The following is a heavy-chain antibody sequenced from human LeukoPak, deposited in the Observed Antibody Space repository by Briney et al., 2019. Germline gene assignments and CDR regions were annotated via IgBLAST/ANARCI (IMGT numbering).Heavy chain of an antibody. J-gene: IGHJ4*02. CDR1: GFTFSSYG. Sequence: GRSLRLSCAASGFTFSSYGMHWVRQAPGKGLEWVSVISNDGSKKYYGDSVKGRFTISRDNAKNSVYLQMNSLRAEDTAVYYCARDPSYGDKWGQGTLVTASS. CDR3: ARDPSYGDK. CDR2: ISNDGSKK. D-gene: IGHD4/OR15-4a*01. V-gene: IGHV3-30*03.